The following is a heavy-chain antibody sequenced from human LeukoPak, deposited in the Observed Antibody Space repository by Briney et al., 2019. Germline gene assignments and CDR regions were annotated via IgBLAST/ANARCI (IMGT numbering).Heavy chain of an antibody. Sequence: TGGSLRLSCAASGFTFSGSAMHWVRQASGKGLEWVGRIRSKANSYATAYAASVKGRFTISRDDSKNTAYLQMNGLKTEDTAVYYCTRAIAAADSAFFYYYMDVWGKGTTVTVSS. CDR2: IRSKANSYAT. CDR3: TRAIAAADSAFFYYYMDV. J-gene: IGHJ6*03. D-gene: IGHD6-13*01. V-gene: IGHV3-73*01. CDR1: GFTFSGSA.